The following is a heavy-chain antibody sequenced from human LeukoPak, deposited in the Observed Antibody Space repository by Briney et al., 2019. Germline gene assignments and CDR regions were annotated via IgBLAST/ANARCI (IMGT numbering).Heavy chain of an antibody. CDR2: ISGSGGST. Sequence: GGSLRLSCAASGFTFSSYAMSWVRQAPGKGLEWVSAISGSGGSTYYADSVRGRFTISRDNSKNTLYLQMNSLRAEDTAVYYCAKDTTMIVVVIPDYWGQGTLVTVSS. CDR3: AKDTTMIVVVIPDY. CDR1: GFTFSSYA. J-gene: IGHJ4*02. D-gene: IGHD3-22*01. V-gene: IGHV3-23*01.